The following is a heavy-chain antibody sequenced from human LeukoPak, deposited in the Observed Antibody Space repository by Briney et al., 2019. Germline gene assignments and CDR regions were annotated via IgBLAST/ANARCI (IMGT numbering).Heavy chain of an antibody. Sequence: VRPGGSLRLSCAVSGFPFSRFYMSWIRQAPGKGLEWISYIGLSGSPLDYADSVKGRFTISRDNAKNSLYLDMNSLRAEDTAVYYCARKDFRSGSFSYWGQGTLVTVSS. CDR1: GFPFSRFY. D-gene: IGHD6-19*01. CDR3: ARKDFRSGSFSY. CDR2: IGLSGSPL. V-gene: IGHV3-11*04. J-gene: IGHJ4*02.